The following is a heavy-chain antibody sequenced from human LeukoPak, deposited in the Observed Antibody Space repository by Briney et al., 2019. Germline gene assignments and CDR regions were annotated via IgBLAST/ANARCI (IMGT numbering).Heavy chain of an antibody. CDR2: INHSGST. D-gene: IGHD2-15*01. CDR1: GGSFSGYY. CDR3: ARGGPRYCSGGSCYFGY. V-gene: IGHV4-34*01. J-gene: IGHJ4*02. Sequence: SETLSLTCAVYGGSFSGYYWSWIRQPPGKGLEWIGEINHSGSTNYNPSLKSRVTISVDTSKNQSSLKLSSVTAADTAVYYCARGGPRYCSGGSCYFGYWGQGTLVTVSS.